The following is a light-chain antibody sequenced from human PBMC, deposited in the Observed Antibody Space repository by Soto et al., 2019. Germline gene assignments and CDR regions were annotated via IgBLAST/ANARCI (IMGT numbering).Light chain of an antibody. J-gene: IGKJ3*01. Sequence: DIPLTQSPSFLSASVGDRVTITCRASQGISSYLAWYQQKQGKAPKLLIYAASTLQSGVPSRFSGSGSGTEFTLTISSLQPEDFATYYCQQLNSYPLFGPGTKVYIK. CDR3: QQLNSYPL. V-gene: IGKV1-9*01. CDR2: AAS. CDR1: QGISSY.